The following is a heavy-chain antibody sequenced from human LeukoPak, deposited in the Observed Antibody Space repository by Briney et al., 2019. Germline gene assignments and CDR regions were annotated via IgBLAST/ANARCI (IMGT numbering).Heavy chain of an antibody. CDR2: IKQDGSEK. D-gene: IGHD6-13*01. Sequence: PGGSLRLSCAASGFTSSSYWMSWVRQAPGKGLEWVANIKQDGSEKYYVDAVKGRFTISRDNAKNTLYLQMNSLRAEDTAVYYCARARGIAANYFDYWGQGTLVTVSS. J-gene: IGHJ4*02. V-gene: IGHV3-7*01. CDR3: ARARGIAANYFDY. CDR1: GFTSSSYW.